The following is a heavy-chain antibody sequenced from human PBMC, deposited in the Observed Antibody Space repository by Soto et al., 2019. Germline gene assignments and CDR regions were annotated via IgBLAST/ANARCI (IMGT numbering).Heavy chain of an antibody. D-gene: IGHD1-1*01. CDR1: GYTFISYG. Sequence: QVQLGQSGTEVKKPGASVKVSCKASGYTFISYGISWVRQAHGQGLEWMGWISAYNDNIKYAQNLQGRVTMTTNTSTSTAYMELSSLRADDKAAYYCAREATKRSEAWVNPWGQVTLVSV. CDR2: ISAYNDNI. CDR3: AREATKRSEAWVNP. V-gene: IGHV1-18*01. J-gene: IGHJ5*02.